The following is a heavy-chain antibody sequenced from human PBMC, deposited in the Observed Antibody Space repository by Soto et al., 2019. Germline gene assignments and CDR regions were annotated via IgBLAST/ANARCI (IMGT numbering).Heavy chain of an antibody. Sequence: GGSLRLSCAASGFTFSSYGMHWVRQAPGKGLEWVAVISYDGSNKYYADSVKGRFTTSRDNSKNTLYLQMNSLRAEDTAVYYCAKDGSSLSHWGQGTLVTVSS. D-gene: IGHD6-13*01. J-gene: IGHJ4*02. CDR2: ISYDGSNK. V-gene: IGHV3-30*18. CDR3: AKDGSSLSH. CDR1: GFTFSSYG.